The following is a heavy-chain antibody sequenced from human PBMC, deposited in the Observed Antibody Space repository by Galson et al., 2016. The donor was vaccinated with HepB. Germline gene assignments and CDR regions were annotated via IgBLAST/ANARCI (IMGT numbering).Heavy chain of an antibody. J-gene: IGHJ4*02. CDR2: IYPHDSDT. D-gene: IGHD1-26*01. CDR3: ARGWELQDY. Sequence: QSGAEVKKPGDSLKISCKVSGYWFSNYWIGWVRQMPGKGLEWMGIIYPHDSDTRYSPSFQGQVTISADKSISTTYLQWRSLKASDAAIYYCARGWELQDYWGQGTLVTVSS. CDR1: GYWFSNYW. V-gene: IGHV5-51*01.